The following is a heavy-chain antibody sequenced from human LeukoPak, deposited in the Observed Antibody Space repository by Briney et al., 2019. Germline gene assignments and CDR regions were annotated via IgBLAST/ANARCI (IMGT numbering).Heavy chain of an antibody. CDR2: IYYSGST. CDR1: GGSISSYY. CDR3: ARDHEQLGLGYYYYYMDV. V-gene: IGHV4-59*12. D-gene: IGHD6-13*01. Sequence: ASETLSLTCTVSGGSISSYYWSWIRQPPGKGLEWIGYIYYSGSTNYNPSLKSRVTMSVDTSKNQFSLKLSSVTAADTAVYYCARDHEQLGLGYYYYYMDVWGKGTTVTVSS. J-gene: IGHJ6*03.